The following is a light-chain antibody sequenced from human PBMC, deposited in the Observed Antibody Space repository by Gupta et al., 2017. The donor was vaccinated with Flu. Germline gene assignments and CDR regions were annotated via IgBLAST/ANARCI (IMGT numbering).Light chain of an antibody. CDR2: GAS. Sequence: EIVLTQSPGTLSLPPGESATLSCRASQSVSSSYLAWYQQKPGQAPRRLIYGASSRATGIPDRFSGSGSGTDFTLTISRLEPEDFAVYYCQQYGSSPPMYTFGQGTKLEIK. CDR1: QSVSSSY. CDR3: QQYGSSPPMYT. V-gene: IGKV3-20*01. J-gene: IGKJ2*01.